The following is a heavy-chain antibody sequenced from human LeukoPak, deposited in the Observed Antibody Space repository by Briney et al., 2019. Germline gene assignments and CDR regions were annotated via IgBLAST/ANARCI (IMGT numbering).Heavy chain of an antibody. V-gene: IGHV4-4*07. J-gene: IGHJ4*02. Sequence: PSETLSLTCTVSGGSISSYYWSWIRQPAGKGLEWIGRIYTSGSTNYNPSLKSRVTMSVDTSKNQFSLKLSSVTAADTAVYYCARDFREPSGYDSYLDYWGQGTLVTVSS. D-gene: IGHD5-12*01. CDR3: ARDFREPSGYDSYLDY. CDR2: IYTSGST. CDR1: GGSISSYY.